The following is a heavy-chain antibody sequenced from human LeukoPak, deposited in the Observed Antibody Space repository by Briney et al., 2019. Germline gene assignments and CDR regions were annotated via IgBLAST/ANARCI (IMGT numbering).Heavy chain of an antibody. D-gene: IGHD5-24*01. Sequence: GGSLRLSCAASGFIFSDYYMNWIRQAPGKGLEWLSYMNSDGTKIYYADSVKGRFTVSRDNAGSSLYLQMNSVRADDPAVYYCATSPPPAYNHLDYCGQGALVTVSS. CDR1: GFIFSDYY. CDR3: ATSPPPAYNHLDY. V-gene: IGHV3-11*01. CDR2: MNSDGTKI. J-gene: IGHJ4*02.